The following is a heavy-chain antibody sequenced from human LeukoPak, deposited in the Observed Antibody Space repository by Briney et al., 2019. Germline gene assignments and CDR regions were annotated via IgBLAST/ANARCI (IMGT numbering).Heavy chain of an antibody. Sequence: GGSLRLSCAASGFTFSNYGMHWVRQAPGKGLEWVAFISYDGSYKYYADSVKGRFTISRDNSKNTLYLQMNSLRAEDTAVYYCAKNGVRGVILYDYFDYWGQGTLVTVSS. V-gene: IGHV3-30*18. J-gene: IGHJ4*02. CDR3: AKNGVRGVILYDYFDY. D-gene: IGHD3-10*01. CDR2: ISYDGSYK. CDR1: GFTFSNYG.